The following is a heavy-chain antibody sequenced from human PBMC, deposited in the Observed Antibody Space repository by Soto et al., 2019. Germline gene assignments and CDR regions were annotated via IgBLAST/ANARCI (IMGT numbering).Heavy chain of an antibody. J-gene: IGHJ4*02. CDR3: ASLNPGDFYWSFDY. V-gene: IGHV4-31*03. Sequence: QVQLQESGPGLVKPSQTLSLTCTVSGGSISSGCYYWSWIRQHPGKVLEWIGYIYYSGSTYYNPSLKSRVTISVDSSKNHRSLKLSSVTAADTAVYYRASLNPGDFYWSFDYWGQGTLFTVSS. CDR2: IYYSGST. CDR1: GGSISSGCYY. D-gene: IGHD3-9*01.